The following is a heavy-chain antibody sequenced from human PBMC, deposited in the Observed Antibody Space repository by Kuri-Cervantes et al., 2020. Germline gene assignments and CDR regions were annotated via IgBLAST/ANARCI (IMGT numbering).Heavy chain of an antibody. CDR2: LFYSGIT. V-gene: IGHV4-61*01. D-gene: IGHD3-22*01. CDR3: AADKTYYYDSRGYHYVGLDAFDI. J-gene: IGHJ3*02. Sequence: SETLSLTCTVSGASVSSGSSYWSWIRQPPGKGLEWIGYLFYSGITNYNPSLKSRVTISVDASKNQFSLKLSSVTAADTAVYYCAADKTYYYDSRGYHYVGLDAFDIWGQGTIVTVSS. CDR1: GASVSSGSSY.